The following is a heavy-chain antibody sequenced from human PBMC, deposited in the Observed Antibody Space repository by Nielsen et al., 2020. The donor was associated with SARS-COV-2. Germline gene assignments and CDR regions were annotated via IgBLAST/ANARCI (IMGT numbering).Heavy chain of an antibody. CDR1: GYTFTGYY. CDR3: ADYCGGDCYYGMDV. J-gene: IGHJ6*02. CDR2: IIPIFGTA. D-gene: IGHD2-21*01. V-gene: IGHV1-69*13. Sequence: SVKVSCKASGYTFTGYYMHWVRQAPGQGLEWMGGIIPIFGTANYAQKFQGRVTITADESTSTAYMELSSLRSEDTAVYYCADYCGGDCYYGMDVWGQGTTVTVSS.